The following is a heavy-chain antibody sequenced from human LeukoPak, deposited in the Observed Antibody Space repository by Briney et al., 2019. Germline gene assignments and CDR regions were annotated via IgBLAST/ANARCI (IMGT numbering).Heavy chain of an antibody. CDR3: AKGRGATVVANFDY. CDR2: IGGSGGTT. J-gene: IGHJ4*02. D-gene: IGHD4-23*01. CDR1: GFTFSGYA. V-gene: IGHV3-23*01. Sequence: GGSLRLSCAASGFTFSGYAMNWVRQAPGKGLEWVSGIGGSGGTTYYADSVKGRFTISRDNSKNTLYLQMNSLRAEDTGVYYCAKGRGATVVANFDYWGQGTLVTVSS.